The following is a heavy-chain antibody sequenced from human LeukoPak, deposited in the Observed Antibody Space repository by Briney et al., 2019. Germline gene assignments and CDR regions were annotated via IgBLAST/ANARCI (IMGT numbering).Heavy chain of an antibody. CDR3: AKGVGASTPDDAFDI. J-gene: IGHJ3*02. Sequence: GGSLRLSCAASGFTFSSYAMSWVRQAPGKGLEWVSAISGSGITTYYADSVKGRFTISRDNSKNTLYLQMNSLRAEETALYYCAKGVGASTPDDAFDIWGQGTMVTVSS. D-gene: IGHD1-26*01. CDR2: ISGSGITT. CDR1: GFTFSSYA. V-gene: IGHV3-23*01.